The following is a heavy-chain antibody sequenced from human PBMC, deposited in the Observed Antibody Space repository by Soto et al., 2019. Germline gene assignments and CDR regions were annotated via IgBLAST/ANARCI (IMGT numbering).Heavy chain of an antibody. J-gene: IGHJ4*02. Sequence: EVQLVESGGGLVQPGGSLRLSCAASGFAFSTYWMSWVRQAPGKGLEWVANIKLDGSEKNYVDSVKGRFTISRDNAKNSLYLQMNSLRAEDTAVYYCAREPGGYCSPTNCHRALYWGQGALVTVSS. CDR3: AREPGGYCSPTNCHRALY. CDR2: IKLDGSEK. D-gene: IGHD2-15*01. CDR1: GFAFSTYW. V-gene: IGHV3-7*01.